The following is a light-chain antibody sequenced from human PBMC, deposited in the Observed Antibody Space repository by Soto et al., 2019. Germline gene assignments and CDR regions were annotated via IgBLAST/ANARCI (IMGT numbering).Light chain of an antibody. V-gene: IGKV3-15*01. J-gene: IGKJ4*01. CDR1: QSVMTK. Sequence: EIVMTQSPDTLSVSPGERASLSCRASQSVMTKLAWYQKKPGQAPRLLIYSASIRATGIPARFSGSGSGTEFSLTISSLQPEDFAIYYCQQDSSWPLNFGGGTKVDIK. CDR2: SAS. CDR3: QQDSSWPLN.